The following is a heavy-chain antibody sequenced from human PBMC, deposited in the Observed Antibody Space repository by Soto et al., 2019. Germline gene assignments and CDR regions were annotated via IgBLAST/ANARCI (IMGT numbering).Heavy chain of an antibody. J-gene: IGHJ4*02. Sequence: QVQLQESGPGLVKPSQTLSLTCTVSGGSISTVNYWWSWIRQSPDMGLEWIGHIYNGGSTYNNPSLESRVPMSVATSTNPLSLTLSSVSAADSAVYYCARGPSGDKVDSWGQGTLVTVSS. CDR3: ARGPSGDKVDS. V-gene: IGHV4-30-4*01. D-gene: IGHD7-27*01. CDR1: GGSISTVNYW. CDR2: IYNGGST.